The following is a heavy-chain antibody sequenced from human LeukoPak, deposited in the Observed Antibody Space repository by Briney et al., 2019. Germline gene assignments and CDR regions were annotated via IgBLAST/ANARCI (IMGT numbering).Heavy chain of an antibody. J-gene: IGHJ4*02. CDR3: ARGPGLKYCSGGSCYPRDFDY. D-gene: IGHD2-15*01. Sequence: GASVKVSCKTSGYRFTGYYMHWVRQAPGQGLEWMGWINPNSGGTNYAQKFQGRVTMTRDTSISTAYMELSRLRSDDTAVYYCARGPGLKYCSGGSCYPRDFDYWGQGTLVTVSS. CDR2: INPNSGGT. V-gene: IGHV1-2*02. CDR1: GYRFTGYY.